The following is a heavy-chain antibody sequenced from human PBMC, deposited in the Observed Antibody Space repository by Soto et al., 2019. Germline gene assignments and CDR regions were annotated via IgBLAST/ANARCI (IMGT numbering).Heavy chain of an antibody. CDR3: ARDHPIHYSSSFPFDY. V-gene: IGHV6-1*01. CDR1: GDSVSSNSAA. CDR2: TYYRSKWYN. J-gene: IGHJ4*02. Sequence: PSQTLSLTCVISGDSVSSNSAAWNWIRQSPSRGLEWLGRTYYRSKWYNDYAVSVKSRITINPDTSKNQFSLQLNSVTPEDTAVYYCARDHPIHYSSSFPFDYWGQGTLVTVSS. D-gene: IGHD6-13*01.